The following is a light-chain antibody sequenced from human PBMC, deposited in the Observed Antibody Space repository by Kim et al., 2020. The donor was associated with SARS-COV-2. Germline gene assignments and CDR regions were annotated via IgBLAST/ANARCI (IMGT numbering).Light chain of an antibody. CDR2: DAS. CDR1: QSVSTY. V-gene: IGKV3-11*01. Sequence: PGERAPLSCRAGQSVSTYVAWYQQKPGQAPRRLIYDASKRATGIPARFRGSGSGTDFTLTIGTLEPEDSAVYYCQQRGNFGQGTRLEIK. J-gene: IGKJ5*01. CDR3: QQRGN.